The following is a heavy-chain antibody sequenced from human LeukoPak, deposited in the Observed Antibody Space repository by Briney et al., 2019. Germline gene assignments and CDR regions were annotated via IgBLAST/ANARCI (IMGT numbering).Heavy chain of an antibody. Sequence: PSETLSLTCTVSGGSISSYYWSWIRQPPGKGLEWIGYIYYSGSTNYNPSLKSRVTISVDTSKIQFSLKLSSVTAADTAVYYCARESGGNSIDYWGQGTLVTVSS. J-gene: IGHJ4*02. CDR2: IYYSGST. CDR1: GGSISSYY. CDR3: ARESGGNSIDY. D-gene: IGHD4-23*01. V-gene: IGHV4-59*01.